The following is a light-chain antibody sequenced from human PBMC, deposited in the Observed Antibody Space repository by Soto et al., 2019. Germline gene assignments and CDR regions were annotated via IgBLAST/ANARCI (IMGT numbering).Light chain of an antibody. J-gene: IGKJ4*01. Sequence: EIVMTQSPVTLSLSPGDRATLSCRASQSLSNTYISWYQQKPRQAPRLLLYGASTRATGIPARFSGSGSGTDFTLTISSLQPEDFALYYCHQDFDLPLTFGGGTKVEIK. CDR1: QSLSNTY. CDR3: HQDFDLPLT. CDR2: GAS. V-gene: IGKV3D-7*01.